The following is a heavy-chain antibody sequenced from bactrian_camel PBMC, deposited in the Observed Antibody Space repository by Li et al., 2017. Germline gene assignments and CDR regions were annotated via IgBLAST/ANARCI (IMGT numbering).Heavy chain of an antibody. CDR2: IGMDGRT. V-gene: IGHV3S57*01. J-gene: IGHJ6*01. Sequence: HVQLVESGGGSVQAGGSLRLSCVAFGGTYSSYRSYCMAWFRQAPGKEREGVAAIGMDGRTSAADSVKGRFTISKDNAKKTLYLQMSSLKPEDTAMYFCAAGGTCHQRAPAADRFGFWGQGTQVTVS. CDR3: AAGGTCHQRAPAADRFGF. CDR1: GGTYSSYRSYC. D-gene: IGHD7*01.